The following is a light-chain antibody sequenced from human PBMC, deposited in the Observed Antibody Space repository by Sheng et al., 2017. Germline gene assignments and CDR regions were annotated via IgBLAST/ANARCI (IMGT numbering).Light chain of an antibody. V-gene: IGLV3-1*01. CDR2: EDT. CDR1: KLGDKF. J-gene: IGLJ2*01. CDR3: QAWDSSTVV. Sequence: SYELTQPPPVSVSPGQTASITCSGDKLGDKFVCWYQQRPGQSPVLVIFEDTKRPSGIPERFSGSNSGDTATLTISGTQTIDEADYYCQAWDSSTVVFGGGTKLTVL.